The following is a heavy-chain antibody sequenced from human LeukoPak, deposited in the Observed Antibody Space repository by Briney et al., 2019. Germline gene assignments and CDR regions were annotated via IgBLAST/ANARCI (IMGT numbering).Heavy chain of an antibody. J-gene: IGHJ4*02. CDR1: GFTFTSYS. D-gene: IGHD1-26*01. Sequence: GGSLRLSCAASGFTFTSYSMNWVRQAPGKGLEWVSTISGGGGSTYYADSVKGRFTISRDNSKNTLYLQVNGLRAEDTAAYYCAKGGKWDVTPFDYWGQGTLVTVSS. V-gene: IGHV3-23*01. CDR3: AKGGKWDVTPFDY. CDR2: ISGGGGST.